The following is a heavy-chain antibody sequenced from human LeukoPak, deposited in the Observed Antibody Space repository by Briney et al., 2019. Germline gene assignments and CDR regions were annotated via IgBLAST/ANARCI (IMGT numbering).Heavy chain of an antibody. CDR2: IGAGGTFT. CDR1: GFTFSSYA. J-gene: IGHJ4*02. D-gene: IGHD4-11*01. V-gene: IGHV3-23*01. Sequence: GGSLRLSCTASGFTFSSYAMNWVRQAPGKGLEWVSGIGAGGTFTYYADSVKGRFTIFRDNSRNTLYLQMNSLRADDTAVYYCAKDLDYTTYGYYSDYWGQGTLVTVSS. CDR3: AKDLDYTTYGYYSDY.